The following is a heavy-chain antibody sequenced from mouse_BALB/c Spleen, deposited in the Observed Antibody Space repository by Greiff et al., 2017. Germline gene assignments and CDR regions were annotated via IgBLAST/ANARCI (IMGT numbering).Heavy chain of an antibody. CDR1: GFTFSSYT. CDR3: TRGYYGSRDAMDY. Sequence: EVKLMESGGGLVKPGGSLKLSCAASGFTFSSYTMSWVRQTPEKRLEWVATISSGGSYTYYPDSVKGRFTISRDNAKNTLYLQMSSLKSEDTAMYYCTRGYYGSRDAMDYWGQGTSVTVSS. D-gene: IGHD1-1*01. V-gene: IGHV5-6-4*01. J-gene: IGHJ4*01. CDR2: ISSGGSYT.